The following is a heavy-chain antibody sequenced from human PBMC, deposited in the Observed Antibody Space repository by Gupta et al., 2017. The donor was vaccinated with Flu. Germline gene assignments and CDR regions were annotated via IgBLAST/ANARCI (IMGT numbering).Heavy chain of an antibody. Sequence: QVQLQESGPGLVKPSETLSLTCTVSGGSISRHYWTWIRQPPGKGLEWIGYISYSEGTNYNPSLKIRATISVDTSKNQFSVKLRSVTVADTAVYYCARHRGGSDYWGRGTLVTVSS. CDR1: GGSISRHY. J-gene: IGHJ4*02. CDR3: ARHRGGSDY. V-gene: IGHV4-59*08. D-gene: IGHD2-15*01. CDR2: ISYSEGT.